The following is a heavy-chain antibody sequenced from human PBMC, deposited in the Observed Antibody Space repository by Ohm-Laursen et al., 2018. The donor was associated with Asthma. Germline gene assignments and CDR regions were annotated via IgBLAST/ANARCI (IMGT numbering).Heavy chain of an antibody. J-gene: IGHJ4*02. CDR3: ARVVWGQQLVLDY. Sequence: TLSLTCTVSGDSINSGNNYWSWIRQHPGKGLEWIGYIYYSGLTYSNPSLRSRVTISVDTSKNQFSLKLSSVTAADTAVYYCARVVWGQQLVLDYWGQGTLVTVSS. CDR1: GDSINSGNNY. D-gene: IGHD6-13*01. V-gene: IGHV4-31*03. CDR2: IYYSGLT.